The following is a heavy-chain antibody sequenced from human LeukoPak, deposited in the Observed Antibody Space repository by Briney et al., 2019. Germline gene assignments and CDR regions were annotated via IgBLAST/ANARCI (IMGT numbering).Heavy chain of an antibody. V-gene: IGHV3-11*06. CDR2: ISSSSSYT. Sequence: PGGSLRLSCAASGFTFSDYYMSWIRQAPGKGLEWVSYISSSSSYTNYADSVKGRFTISRDNSKNTVFLQMNSLRPEDTAVYFCARDWGSSGWYNWFDPWGQGTLVTVSS. CDR1: GFTFSDYY. CDR3: ARDWGSSGWYNWFDP. D-gene: IGHD6-19*01. J-gene: IGHJ5*02.